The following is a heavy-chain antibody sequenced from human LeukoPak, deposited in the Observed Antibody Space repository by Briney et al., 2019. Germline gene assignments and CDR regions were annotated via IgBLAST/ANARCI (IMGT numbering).Heavy chain of an antibody. J-gene: IGHJ5*02. Sequence: SQTLSLTCAISGDSVSSNSAAWNWIRQSPSRGLEWLGRTYYRSKWYNDYAVSVKSRITINPDTSKNQFSLQLNSVTPEDTAVYYCAREGGITIFGVVIILVTFWFDPWGQGTLVTVSS. V-gene: IGHV6-1*01. CDR3: AREGGITIFGVVIILVTFWFDP. CDR1: GDSVSSNSAA. CDR2: TYYRSKWYN. D-gene: IGHD3-3*01.